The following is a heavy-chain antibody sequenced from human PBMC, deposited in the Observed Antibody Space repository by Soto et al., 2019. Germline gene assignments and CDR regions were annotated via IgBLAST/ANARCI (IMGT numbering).Heavy chain of an antibody. CDR2: INPTSEYT. D-gene: IGHD2-15*01. CDR3: ARQVHTGYSSX. CDR1: GYTFTSYD. Sequence: SVKGSCNDSGYTFTSYDINWVRQAPGQGLEWVGCINPTSEYTAHAQKFKGRVTLTREISTATAYMELSSLTSEDTAVYFCARQVHTGYSSXWGPGTQFTVSX. V-gene: IGHV1-8*01. J-gene: IGHJ4*02.